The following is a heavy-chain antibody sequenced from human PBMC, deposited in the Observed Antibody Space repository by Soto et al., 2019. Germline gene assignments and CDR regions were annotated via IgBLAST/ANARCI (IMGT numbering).Heavy chain of an antibody. CDR1: GFIFSRYN. V-gene: IGHV3-48*04. Sequence: GGSLRLSCAASGFIFSRYNMHWVRQAPGKGLEWLSYISRCGTTMYYADSVRGRFTISRDNAKNSLFLQMNSLRAEDTAVYYCARYDNTPRPFDYWGQGTLVTVSS. J-gene: IGHJ4*02. D-gene: IGHD3-22*01. CDR3: ARYDNTPRPFDY. CDR2: ISRCGTTM.